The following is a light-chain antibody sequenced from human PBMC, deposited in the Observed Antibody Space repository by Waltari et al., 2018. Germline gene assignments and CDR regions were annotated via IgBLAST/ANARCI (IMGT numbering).Light chain of an antibody. CDR1: QSVSSY. V-gene: IGKV3-15*01. CDR3: QHYNNFPHA. CDR2: AAS. Sequence: EIVMTQSPATLSVSPGERATLSCRASQSVSSYVVWYQQKPGQAPRLLIYAASTRATGIPARFSGSGSGTEFTLTISSLQSEDFAVYYCQHYNNFPHAFGQGTKVEIK. J-gene: IGKJ1*01.